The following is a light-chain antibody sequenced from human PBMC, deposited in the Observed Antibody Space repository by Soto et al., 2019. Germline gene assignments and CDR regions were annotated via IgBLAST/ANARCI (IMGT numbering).Light chain of an antibody. CDR2: GAS. CDR3: QQYNNWPKM. Sequence: IVMTQSPATLSVSPGERATLSCRVSQSVSSNLAWYQQKPGQAPRLLIYGASTRATGIPARFSGSGSGTEFTLTISSLQSEDFAVYYCQQYNNWPKMFGQGTKVDI. J-gene: IGKJ1*01. V-gene: IGKV3-15*01. CDR1: QSVSSN.